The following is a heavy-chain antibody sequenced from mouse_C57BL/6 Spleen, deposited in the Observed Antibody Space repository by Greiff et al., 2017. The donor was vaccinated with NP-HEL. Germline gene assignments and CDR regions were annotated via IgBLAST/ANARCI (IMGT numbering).Heavy chain of an antibody. J-gene: IGHJ2*01. Sequence: QVQLKQPGAELVRPGTSVKLSCKASGYTFTSYWMHWVQQRPGQGLEWIGVIDPSDSYTNYNQKFKGKATLTLDTSSSTAYMQLSSLTSEDSAVYYCARDYSNYLHLFDYWGQGTTLTVSS. D-gene: IGHD2-5*01. CDR1: GYTFTSYW. CDR3: ARDYSNYLHLFDY. V-gene: IGHV1-59*01. CDR2: IDPSDSYT.